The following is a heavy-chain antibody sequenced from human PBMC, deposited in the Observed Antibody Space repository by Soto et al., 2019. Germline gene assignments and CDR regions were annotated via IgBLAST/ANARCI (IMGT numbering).Heavy chain of an antibody. CDR1: GDSVSSNSAT. D-gene: IGHD1-26*01. CDR2: AYYRSKWYI. CDR3: ARERRDVGGTLNPIDY. J-gene: IGHJ4*02. Sequence: SQTLSLTCAISGDSVSSNSATWNWIRQSPSRGLEWLGRAYYRSKWYIDYAVSVKSRITINPDASKNQFSLQLNSVTPEDTALYYCARERRDVGGTLNPIDYWGQGTLVTVSS. V-gene: IGHV6-1*01.